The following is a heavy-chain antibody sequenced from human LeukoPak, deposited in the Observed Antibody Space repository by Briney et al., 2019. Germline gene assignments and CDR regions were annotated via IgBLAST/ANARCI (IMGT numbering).Heavy chain of an antibody. J-gene: IGHJ4*02. CDR1: GGTFSSYA. V-gene: IGHV1-69*04. CDR2: IIPILGIA. D-gene: IGHD2-21*01. CDR3: ARVFPNTERLAHFDY. Sequence: SVNVSCKASGGTFSSYAISWVRQAPGQGLEWMGRIIPILGIANYAQKFQGRVTITADKSTSTAYMELSSLRSEDTAVYYCARVFPNTERLAHFDYWGQGTLVTVSS.